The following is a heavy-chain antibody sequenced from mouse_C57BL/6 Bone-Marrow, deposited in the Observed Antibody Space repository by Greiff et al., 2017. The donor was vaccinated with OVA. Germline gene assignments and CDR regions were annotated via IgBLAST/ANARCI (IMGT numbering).Heavy chain of an antibody. V-gene: IGHV1-50*01. Sequence: QVQLQQPGAELVKPGASVKLSCKASGYTFTSYWMQWVKQRPGQGLEWIGEIDPSDSYTNYNQKFKGKATLTVDTSSSTAYMQLSSLTSEDSAVYYYARRGDYAYYYAMGYWGQGTSVTVSS. CDR3: ARRGDYAYYYAMGY. D-gene: IGHD2-4*01. CDR2: IDPSDSYT. J-gene: IGHJ4*01. CDR1: GYTFTSYW.